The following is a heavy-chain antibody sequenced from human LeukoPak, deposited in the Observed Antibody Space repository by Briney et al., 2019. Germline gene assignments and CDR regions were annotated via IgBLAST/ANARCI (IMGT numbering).Heavy chain of an antibody. D-gene: IGHD3-16*02. J-gene: IGHJ4*02. CDR1: GGSIGRYY. CDR3: ARGGVGGVIVPFDY. CDR2: IYSSGTT. Sequence: SETLSLTCTVSGGSIGRYYWSWIRQPAGKGLEWIGRIYSSGTTTYSPSLKSRVTMSVDTSKNQFSLTLSSVTAADTAVYYCARGGVGGVIVPFDYWGQGTLVTVSS. V-gene: IGHV4-4*07.